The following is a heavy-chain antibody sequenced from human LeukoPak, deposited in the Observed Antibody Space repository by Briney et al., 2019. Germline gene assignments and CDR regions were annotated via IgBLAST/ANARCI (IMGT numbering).Heavy chain of an antibody. CDR3: ARGPEVDWNNYYYYMDV. Sequence: GSSVKVSCKASGGTFSSYAISWVRQAPGQGLEWMGGIIPIFGTANYAQKFQGRVTITADESTSTAYMELSSLRSEDTAVYYCARGPEVDWNNYYYYMDVWGKGTTVTISS. V-gene: IGHV1-69*01. CDR2: IIPIFGTA. D-gene: IGHD1/OR15-1a*01. J-gene: IGHJ6*03. CDR1: GGTFSSYA.